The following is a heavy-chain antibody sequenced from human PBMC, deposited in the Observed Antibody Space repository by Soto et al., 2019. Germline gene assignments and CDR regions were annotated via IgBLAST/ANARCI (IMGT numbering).Heavy chain of an antibody. V-gene: IGHV1-58*01. CDR3: AAVAAPYYYYISGYYREAFDI. CDR2: IVVGSGNT. CDR1: GFTFTSSA. J-gene: IGHJ3*02. Sequence: GASVKVSCKASGFTFTSSAVQWVRQARGQSLEWIGWIVVGSGNTNYAQKFQERVTITRDMSTSTAYMELSGLRSEDTAVYYCAAVAAPYYYYISGYYREAFDIWGQGIMVTVSS. D-gene: IGHD3-22*01.